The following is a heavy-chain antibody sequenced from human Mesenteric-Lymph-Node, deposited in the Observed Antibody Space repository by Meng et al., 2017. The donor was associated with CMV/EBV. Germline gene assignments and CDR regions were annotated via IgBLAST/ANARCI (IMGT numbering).Heavy chain of an antibody. D-gene: IGHD5-18*01. J-gene: IGHJ6*02. CDR2: MNPNSGNT. V-gene: IGHV1-8*03. CDR3: ARDPMDTAMFTSPGYYGMDV. CDR1: GYTFTGYY. Sequence: ASVKVSCKASGYTFTGYYIHWVRQATGQGLEWMGWMNPNSGNTGYAQKFQGRVTITRNTSISTAYMELSSLRSEDTAVYYCARDPMDTAMFTSPGYYGMDVWGQGTTVTVSS.